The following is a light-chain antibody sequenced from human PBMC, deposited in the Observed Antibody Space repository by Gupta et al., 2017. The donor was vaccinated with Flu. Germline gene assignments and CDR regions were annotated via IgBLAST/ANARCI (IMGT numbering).Light chain of an antibody. CDR1: GSDVGSYNS. CDR2: EVI. Sequence: QSALTQPASLSGSPGQSITISCTGTGSDVGSYNSVSWYQQHPGKAPKLIIFEVINRPSGVSNRFSGSKSGNTASLTISGLQAGDEADYYCTSYTSSTSVVFGGGTKLTVL. J-gene: IGLJ2*01. CDR3: TSYTSSTSVV. V-gene: IGLV2-14*01.